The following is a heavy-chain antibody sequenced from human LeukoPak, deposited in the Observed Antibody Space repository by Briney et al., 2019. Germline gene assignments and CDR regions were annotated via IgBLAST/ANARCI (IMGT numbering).Heavy chain of an antibody. CDR1: GFTFSTYW. D-gene: IGHD3-22*01. J-gene: IGHJ5*02. V-gene: IGHV3-7*05. Sequence: PGGSLGLSCAASGFTFSTYWMTWVRQAPGKRLEWVANIKQDGSEKYYADSVKGRFTISRDNAKNSLYLQMNSLRAEDTAVYYCARKLYYYDTSGYAGWFDPWGQGTLVTVSS. CDR2: IKQDGSEK. CDR3: ARKLYYYDTSGYAGWFDP.